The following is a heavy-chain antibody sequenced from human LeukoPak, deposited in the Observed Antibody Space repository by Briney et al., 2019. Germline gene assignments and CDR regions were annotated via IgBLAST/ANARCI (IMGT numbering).Heavy chain of an antibody. D-gene: IGHD3-3*01. V-gene: IGHV4-34*01. CDR3: ARLTIFGVVIMRTYFDY. J-gene: IGHJ4*02. CDR1: GVSFSGYY. Sequence: PSETLSLTCAVYGVSFSGYYWSWIRQPPGKGLEWIGEINHSGSTNYNPSLKGRVTISVDTSKNQFSLKLSSVTAADTAVYYCARLTIFGVVIMRTYFDYWGQGTLVTVSS. CDR2: INHSGST.